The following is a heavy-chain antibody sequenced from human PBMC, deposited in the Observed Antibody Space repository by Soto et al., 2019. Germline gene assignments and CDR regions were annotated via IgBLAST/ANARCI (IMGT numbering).Heavy chain of an antibody. D-gene: IGHD2-15*01. CDR3: ARGGSHYYFDY. Sequence: GGSLRLSCAASGFTFSSYAMHWVRQAPGKGLEYVSTINRNGGSTYYTNSVKGRFTISRDNSKNTLYLQMGSLRAEDMAVYYCARGGSHYYFDYWGQGT. CDR1: GFTFSSYA. CDR2: INRNGGST. V-gene: IGHV3-64*01. J-gene: IGHJ4*02.